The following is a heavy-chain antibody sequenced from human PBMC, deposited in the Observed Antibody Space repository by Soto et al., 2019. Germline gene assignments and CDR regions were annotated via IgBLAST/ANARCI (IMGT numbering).Heavy chain of an antibody. J-gene: IGHJ3*02. Sequence: EVQLVESGGGLVQPGGSLRLSCAASGFTFSSYAMHWVRQAPGKGLEYVSAISSNGGSTYYANSVKGRFTISRYNSKNTLYLQMGSLRAEDMAGDYCARGPEGYACDIWGQGTMVTVYS. CDR1: GFTFSSYA. CDR2: ISSNGGST. CDR3: ARGPEGYACDI. V-gene: IGHV3-64*01.